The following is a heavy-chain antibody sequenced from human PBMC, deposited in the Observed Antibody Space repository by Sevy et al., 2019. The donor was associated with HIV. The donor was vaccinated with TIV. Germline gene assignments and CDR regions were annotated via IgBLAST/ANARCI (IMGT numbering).Heavy chain of an antibody. Sequence: GGSLRLSCAGSGFTFSNYNMNWVRQAPGKGLEWVSYISSTSSTKQYADSVKGRFTISRDNAKNPLYLQMSSLRAEDTAVYYCATMSGSYPNWGQGTLVTVSS. V-gene: IGHV3-48*01. CDR3: ATMSGSYPN. J-gene: IGHJ4*02. CDR1: GFTFSNYN. CDR2: ISSTSSTK. D-gene: IGHD1-26*01.